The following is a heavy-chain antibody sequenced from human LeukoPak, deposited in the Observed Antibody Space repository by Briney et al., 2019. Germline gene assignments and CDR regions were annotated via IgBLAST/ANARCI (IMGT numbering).Heavy chain of an antibody. V-gene: IGHV4-39*01. CDR1: GGSISSSSYY. Sequence: SETLSLTCTVSGGSISSSSYYWGWIRQPPGKGLEWIGSIYYSGSTYYNPSLKSRVTISVDTSKNQFSLKLSSVTAADTAVYYCARIIAVAGPNWFGPWGQGTLVTVSS. CDR2: IYYSGST. CDR3: ARIIAVAGPNWFGP. J-gene: IGHJ5*02. D-gene: IGHD6-19*01.